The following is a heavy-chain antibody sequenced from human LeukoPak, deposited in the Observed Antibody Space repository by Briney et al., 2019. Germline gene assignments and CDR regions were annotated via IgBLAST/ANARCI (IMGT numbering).Heavy chain of an antibody. D-gene: IGHD2-2*01. CDR1: GGSISSSTYY. J-gene: IGHJ5*02. V-gene: IGHV4-39*07. CDR3: ARDVQGAYCSSTSCYNWFDP. Sequence: SETLSLTCTVSGGSISSSTYYWGWIRQAPGKGLEWIGSIYYSGSTYYNPSLKSRVTITVDTSKNQFSLKLSSVTAADTAVYYCARDVQGAYCSSTSCYNWFDPWGQGTLVTVSS. CDR2: IYYSGST.